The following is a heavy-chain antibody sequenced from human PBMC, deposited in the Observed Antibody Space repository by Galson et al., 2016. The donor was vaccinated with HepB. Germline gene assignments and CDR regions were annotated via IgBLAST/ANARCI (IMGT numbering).Heavy chain of an antibody. D-gene: IGHD3-10*01. CDR3: ARSPTQARGETMYYLDY. J-gene: IGHJ4*02. Sequence: SVKASCKVSGYTLSELSMHWVRQAPGNGLEWMGGFDPEDGETIYTRKFQGRVTMTEDTSTDPAYMELSSLRSEDTAVDYCARSPTQARGETMYYLDYWGQGTLVTVSS. CDR1: GYTLSELS. CDR2: FDPEDGET. V-gene: IGHV1-24*01.